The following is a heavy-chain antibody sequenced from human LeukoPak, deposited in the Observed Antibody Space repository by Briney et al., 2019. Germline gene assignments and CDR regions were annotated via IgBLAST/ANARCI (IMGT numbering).Heavy chain of an antibody. CDR2: VYSGGKT. D-gene: IGHD5-18*01. CDR1: GFIVSYNY. V-gene: IGHV3-66*01. Sequence: PGGSLRLSCAASGFIVSYNYISWVRQAAGKGLEWVSVVYSGGKTFYADSVKGRFTISRDNSKNTLYLQMNSLRVEDTAVYYCARDRADGYNFGDYFDYWGQGTLVTVSS. J-gene: IGHJ4*02. CDR3: ARDRADGYNFGDYFDY.